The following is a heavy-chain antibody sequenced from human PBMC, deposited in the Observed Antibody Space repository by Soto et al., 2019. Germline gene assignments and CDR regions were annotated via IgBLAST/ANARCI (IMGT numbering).Heavy chain of an antibody. CDR3: ARDNGYYDSSGYYFDY. CDR2: IYHSGST. CDR1: GGFISSSNW. V-gene: IGHV4-4*02. D-gene: IGHD3-22*01. J-gene: IGHJ4*02. Sequence: PSETLSLTCAVSGGFISSSNWWSWVRQPPGKGLEWIGEIYHSGSTNYNPSLKSRVTISVDKSKNQFSLKLSSVTAADTAVYYCARDNGYYDSSGYYFDYWGQGTLVTVSS.